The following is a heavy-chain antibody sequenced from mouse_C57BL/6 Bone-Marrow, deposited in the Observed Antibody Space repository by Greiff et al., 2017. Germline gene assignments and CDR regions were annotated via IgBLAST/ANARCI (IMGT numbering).Heavy chain of an antibody. CDR2: ISSGSSTI. V-gene: IGHV5-17*01. D-gene: IGHD2-4*01. CDR3: ARRDYPFFDY. CDR1: GFTFSDYG. Sequence: EVKLVESGGGLVKPGGSLKHSCAASGFTFSDYGMHWVRQAPEKGLEWVAYISSGSSTIYYADTVKGRFTISRDNAKNTLFLQMTSLRSEDTAMYYCARRDYPFFDYWGQGTTLTVSS. J-gene: IGHJ2*01.